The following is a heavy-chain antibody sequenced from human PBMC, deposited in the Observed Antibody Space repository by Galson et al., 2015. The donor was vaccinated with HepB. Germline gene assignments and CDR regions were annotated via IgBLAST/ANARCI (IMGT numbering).Heavy chain of an antibody. CDR1: GFTFSSYS. Sequence: SLRLSCAASGFTFSSYSMNWVRQAPEKGLEWVSYISSSSSPIYYADSVKGRFTISRDNAKNSLYLQMNSLRDEDTAVYYCATEGRAPVITPFDYWGRGTLVTVSS. CDR2: ISSSSSPI. V-gene: IGHV3-48*02. D-gene: IGHD4-23*01. J-gene: IGHJ4*02. CDR3: ATEGRAPVITPFDY.